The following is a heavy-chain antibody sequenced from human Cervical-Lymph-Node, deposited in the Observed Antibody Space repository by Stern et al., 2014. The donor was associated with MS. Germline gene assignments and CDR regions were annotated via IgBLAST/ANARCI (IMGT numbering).Heavy chain of an antibody. CDR2: ISDSGANS. Sequence: VQLVESGGGLLQPGGSLRLSCAASGFTFSNYAMNWVRQAPGKGLEWVSAISDSGANSYYADSVKGRFTISRDNSKNTLYLQMSSLRAEDTAVYYCAKKSTTISPGNYLDYWGQGTLVTVSS. V-gene: IGHV3-23*04. CDR1: GFTFSNYA. D-gene: IGHD1-1*01. J-gene: IGHJ4*02. CDR3: AKKSTTISPGNYLDY.